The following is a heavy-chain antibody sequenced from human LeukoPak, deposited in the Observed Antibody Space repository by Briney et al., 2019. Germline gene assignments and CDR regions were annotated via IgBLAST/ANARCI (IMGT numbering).Heavy chain of an antibody. CDR1: GFTFSTKS. CDR3: ASGTGYSSSWPLDY. V-gene: IGHV3-48*04. CDR2: ISGSSETT. Sequence: GGSLRLSCAASGFTFSTKSMSWVRQAPGEGLEWISYISGSSETTYYADSVKGRFTISRDNAKNSLYLQMNSLRAEDTAVYYCASGTGYSSSWPLDYWGQGTLVTVSS. J-gene: IGHJ4*02. D-gene: IGHD6-13*01.